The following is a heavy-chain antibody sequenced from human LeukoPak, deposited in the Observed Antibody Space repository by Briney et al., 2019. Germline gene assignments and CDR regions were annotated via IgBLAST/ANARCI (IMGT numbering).Heavy chain of an antibody. Sequence: PGGSLRLSSAAYGFTVSSNYMSWIRQPPGKGLEWVSVIYSGGGTYYAGSVKGRFTISRDNSKNTLYLQMNSLRAEDTAVYYCARDDGSSPYDYWGQGTLVTVSS. V-gene: IGHV3-66*02. J-gene: IGHJ4*02. CDR1: GFTVSSNY. CDR2: IYSGGGT. CDR3: ARDDGSSPYDY. D-gene: IGHD6-6*01.